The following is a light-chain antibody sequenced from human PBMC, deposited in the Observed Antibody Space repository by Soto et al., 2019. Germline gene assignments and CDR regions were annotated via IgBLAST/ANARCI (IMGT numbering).Light chain of an antibody. J-gene: IGLJ2*01. CDR3: TLYTSSSAHVV. V-gene: IGLV2-14*03. CDR1: GSDLGGYNY. CDR2: DVS. Sequence: QSALTQPASVSGSPGQSITISCTGTGSDLGGYNYVSWCLHHPCKARKLMIYDVSDRPSGVSNRFSGSKSDNTASLTISGRQAEHEADYYYTLYTSSSAHVVFGGGTKLTVL.